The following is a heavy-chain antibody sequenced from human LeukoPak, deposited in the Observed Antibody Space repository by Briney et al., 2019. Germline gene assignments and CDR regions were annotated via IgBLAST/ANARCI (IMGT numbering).Heavy chain of an antibody. CDR1: GGTFSSYA. V-gene: IGHV1-69*01. CDR3: ARSPDRWTKTYYYGSGSYDAFDI. D-gene: IGHD3-10*01. Sequence: AASVTVSCKASGGTFSSYAISWVRQAPGQGLEWMGGIIPIFGTANYAQKFQGRVTITADESTSTAYMELSSLRSEDTAVYYCARSPDRWTKTYYYGSGSYDAFDIWGQGTMVTVSS. J-gene: IGHJ3*02. CDR2: IIPIFGTA.